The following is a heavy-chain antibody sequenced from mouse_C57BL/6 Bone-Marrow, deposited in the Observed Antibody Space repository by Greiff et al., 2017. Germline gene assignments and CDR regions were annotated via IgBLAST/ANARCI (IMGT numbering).Heavy chain of an antibody. D-gene: IGHD1-1*01. CDR3: GRSYYGSSYPHD. CDR1: GYTFTSYG. V-gene: IGHV1-81*01. Sequence: VQLQQSGAELARPGASVKLSCKASGYTFTSYGISWVKQRTGQGLEWIGEIYPRSGNTYYNEKFKGKATLTADKSSSTAYLGRRSLTSEDSAVYFCGRSYYGSSYPHDWGKGTSVTVAS. CDR2: IYPRSGNT. J-gene: IGHJ4*01.